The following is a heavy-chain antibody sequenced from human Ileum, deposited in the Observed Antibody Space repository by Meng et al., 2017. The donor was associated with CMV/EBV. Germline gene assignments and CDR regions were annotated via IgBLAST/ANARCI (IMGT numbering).Heavy chain of an antibody. CDR2: ISSSGTTT. CDR1: GFTFTNYR. D-gene: IGHD5-24*01. J-gene: IGHJ4*02. CDR3: ASWGDGYNFDY. V-gene: IGHV3-48*04. Sequence: GGSLRLSCVASGFTFTNYRINWVRQAPGEGLEWVSSISSSGTTTYYADSVKGRFTISRDNAKKLLYLQMNSLRVEDTAVYYGASWGDGYNFDYWGQGTLVTVSS.